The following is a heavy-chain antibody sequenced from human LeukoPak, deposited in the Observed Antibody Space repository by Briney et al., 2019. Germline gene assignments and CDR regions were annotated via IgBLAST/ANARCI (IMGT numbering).Heavy chain of an antibody. J-gene: IGHJ5*02. CDR3: ARDKEPGWFDP. Sequence: PGRSLRLSCAASGFSFSSYGMHWVRQAPGKGLEWVAVIWYDGSNKYYADSVKGRFTISRDNSKNTLYLQMNSLRAEDTAVYYCARDKEPGWFDPWGQGTLVTVSS. V-gene: IGHV3-33*01. CDR2: IWYDGSNK. CDR1: GFSFSSYG.